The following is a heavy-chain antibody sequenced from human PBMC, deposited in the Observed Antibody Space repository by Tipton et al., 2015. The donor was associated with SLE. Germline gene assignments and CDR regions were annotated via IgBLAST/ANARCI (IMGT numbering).Heavy chain of an antibody. CDR3: ARRAITTRERSYYIDS. D-gene: IGHD1-1*01. V-gene: IGHV3-30*04. J-gene: IGHJ4*02. Sequence: SLRLSCTASGFTFSNYAMHWVRQAPGKGLEWVAVISYDGTNKYNADSVQGRFTISRDNSKNTLYLQMNSLRAEDTAVYYCARRAITTRERSYYIDSWGQGIPVTVSS. CDR2: ISYDGTNK. CDR1: GFTFSNYA.